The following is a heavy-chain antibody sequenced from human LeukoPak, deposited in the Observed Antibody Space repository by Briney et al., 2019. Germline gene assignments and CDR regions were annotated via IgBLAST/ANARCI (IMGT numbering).Heavy chain of an antibody. Sequence: GGSLRLSCAASGFTFSSYGMHWVRQAPGKGLEWVAVISYDGSNKYYADSVKGRFTISRDNSKNTLYLQMNSPRAENTAVYYCAKQYLQYYFDYWGQGTLVTVSS. J-gene: IGHJ4*02. V-gene: IGHV3-30*18. CDR3: AKQYLQYYFDY. CDR2: ISYDGSNK. CDR1: GFTFSSYG. D-gene: IGHD4-11*01.